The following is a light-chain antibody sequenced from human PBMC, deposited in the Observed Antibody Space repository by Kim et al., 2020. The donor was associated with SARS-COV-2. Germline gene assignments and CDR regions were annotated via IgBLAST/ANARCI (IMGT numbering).Light chain of an antibody. V-gene: IGKV3-20*01. CDR3: HQYSSAPRT. Sequence: SPGEGATLSCRASQSVDNNYLALYQHRPGQAPRLLISGVSSRATGIPDRFSGSGSVTDFTLIISRLEPEDSAVYYCHQYSSAPRTFGQGTKVDIK. CDR1: QSVDNNY. J-gene: IGKJ1*01. CDR2: GVS.